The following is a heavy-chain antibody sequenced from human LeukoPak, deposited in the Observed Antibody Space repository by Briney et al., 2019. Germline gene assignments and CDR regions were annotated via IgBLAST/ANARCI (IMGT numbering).Heavy chain of an antibody. CDR3: ARSPRYSRLNRG. Sequence: PGVSLRLSCATSGFTFSTYSMNWVRQAPAKGLEWVSSISSSSSYMYYAGAVKGRFTISRDNSKNSLYLQMNSLRAEDTALYYCARSPRYSRLNRGWGQGTLVTVSS. CDR1: GFTFSTYS. D-gene: IGHD6-13*01. J-gene: IGHJ4*02. CDR2: ISSSSSYM. V-gene: IGHV3-21*01.